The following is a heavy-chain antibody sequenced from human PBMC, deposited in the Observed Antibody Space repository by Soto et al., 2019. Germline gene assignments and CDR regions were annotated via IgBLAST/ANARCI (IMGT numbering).Heavy chain of an antibody. CDR1: GYTFTGYY. CDR3: ARGRADSSSWYGYYYYGMDV. J-gene: IGHJ6*02. Sequence: ASVKVSCKASGYTFTGYYMHWVRQAPGQGLEWMGWINPNSGGTNYAQKFQGWVTMTRDTSISTAYMELSRLRSDDTAVYYCARGRADSSSWYGYYYYGMDVWGQGTTVTVSS. D-gene: IGHD6-13*01. CDR2: INPNSGGT. V-gene: IGHV1-2*04.